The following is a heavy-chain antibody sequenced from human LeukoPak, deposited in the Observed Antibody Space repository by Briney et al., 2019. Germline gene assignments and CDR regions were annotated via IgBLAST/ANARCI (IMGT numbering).Heavy chain of an antibody. CDR2: IYYSGCT. CDR3: ARHLEYSSGWYHFDY. D-gene: IGHD6-19*01. J-gene: IGHJ4*02. Sequence: SEPLSLTCTVSGGSISSYYWSWIRQPPGKGLEWIGYIYYSGCTNYNPSLKSRVTISVDTSKNQFSLKPSSVTAADTAVYYCARHLEYSSGWYHFDYWGQGTLVTVSS. V-gene: IGHV4-59*08. CDR1: GGSISSYY.